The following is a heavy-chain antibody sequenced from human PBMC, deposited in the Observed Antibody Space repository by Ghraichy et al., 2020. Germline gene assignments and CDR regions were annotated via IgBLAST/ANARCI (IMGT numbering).Heavy chain of an antibody. CDR2: ISGSTNYI. CDR1: GFSFSPYT. CDR3: ARDISPPYGLDV. J-gene: IGHJ6*02. D-gene: IGHD3-3*02. V-gene: IGHV3-21*04. Sequence: GESLNISCSASGFSFSPYTMTWVLQAPGKGLEWVSSISGSTNYIYYADSVKGRFTISRHNSKNTLYLQLSSLRTDDTAVYYCARDISPPYGLDVWGQGTTVTVSS.